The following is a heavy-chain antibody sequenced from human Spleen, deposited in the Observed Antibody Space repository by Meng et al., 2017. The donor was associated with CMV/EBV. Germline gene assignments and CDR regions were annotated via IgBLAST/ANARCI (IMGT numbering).Heavy chain of an antibody. CDR2: MNPNTGRS. CDR3: ARWVVPAATGIYYFDW. V-gene: IGHV1-8*01. D-gene: IGHD2-2*01. J-gene: IGHJ4*02. Sequence: SGYLFIDYDINWVRQAPGQGLEWVGWMNPNTGRSGYAEKFQGRVTMTRDTSINTAYLELRSLRFDDTAVYYCARWVVPAATGIYYFDWWGQGTLVTVSS. CDR1: GYLFIDYD.